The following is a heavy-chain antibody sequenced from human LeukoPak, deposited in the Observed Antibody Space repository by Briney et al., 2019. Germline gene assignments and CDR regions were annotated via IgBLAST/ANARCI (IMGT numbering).Heavy chain of an antibody. Sequence: PSETLSRTRTGSGGSISSYYWSWIRQPAGKGREGIGRIYTSGSTNYNPSLKSRVTMSVDTSKNQFSLKLSSVTAADTAVYYCARNPGPRPPYGSGSPADYYYYGMDVWGQGTTVTVSS. CDR1: GGSISSYY. CDR2: IYTSGST. D-gene: IGHD3-10*01. V-gene: IGHV4-4*07. CDR3: ARNPGPRPPYGSGSPADYYYYGMDV. J-gene: IGHJ6*02.